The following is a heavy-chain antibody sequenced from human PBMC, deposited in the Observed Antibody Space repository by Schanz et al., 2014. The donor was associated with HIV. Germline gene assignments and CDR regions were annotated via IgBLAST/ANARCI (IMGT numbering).Heavy chain of an antibody. Sequence: EVQLVESGGGLVKPGGSPRLSCAASGFTFSSHNINWVRQAPGKGLEWVSAISGSGGKTYYADSVKGRFTISRDNAKNSLYLQMNSLRAEDTAVYYCAKDQGYDFWSGYYNYYDMDVWGQGTTVTVSS. CDR2: ISGSGGKT. V-gene: IGHV3-21*01. CDR3: AKDQGYDFWSGYYNYYDMDV. J-gene: IGHJ6*02. CDR1: GFTFSSHN. D-gene: IGHD3-3*01.